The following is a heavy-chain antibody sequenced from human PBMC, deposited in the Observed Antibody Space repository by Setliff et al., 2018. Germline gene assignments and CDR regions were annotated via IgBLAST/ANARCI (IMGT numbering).Heavy chain of an antibody. CDR1: GDSINSRTNY. V-gene: IGHV4-61*09. J-gene: IGHJ4*02. D-gene: IGHD1-1*01. CDR2: IYASWST. Sequence: SETLSLTCTVSGDSINSRTNYWSWIRQPAGKGPEWIGHIYASWSTNYNPSLASRLTMSVDTSKNQFSLRLTSVTAADTAVYYCARTGTYRYFDHWGQGTRVTVSS. CDR3: ARTGTYRYFDH.